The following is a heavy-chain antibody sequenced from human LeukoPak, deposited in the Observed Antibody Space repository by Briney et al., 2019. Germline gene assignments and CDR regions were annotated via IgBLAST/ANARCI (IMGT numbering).Heavy chain of an antibody. D-gene: IGHD3-3*01. Sequence: GASVKVSRKASGYTFTNHAMNWVRQAPGQGLAWMGWINTNTGNPTYAQGFTGRFVFSLDTSVSTAYLQISSLKAEDTAVYYCARGEWLLEDWGQGTLVTVSS. J-gene: IGHJ4*02. V-gene: IGHV7-4-1*02. CDR3: ARGEWLLED. CDR2: INTNTGNP. CDR1: GYTFTNHA.